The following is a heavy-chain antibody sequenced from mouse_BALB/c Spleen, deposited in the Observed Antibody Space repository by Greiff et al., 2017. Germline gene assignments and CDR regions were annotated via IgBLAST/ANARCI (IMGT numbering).Heavy chain of an antibody. CDR3: ASHYGNYAMDY. CDR2: ISSGGSYT. Sequence: EVKLMESGGDLVKPGGSLKLSCAASGFTFSSYGMSWVRQTPDKGLGWVATISSGGSYTYYPDSVKGRFTISRDNAKNTLYLQMSSLKSEDTAMYYCASHYGNYAMDYWGQGTSVTVSS. J-gene: IGHJ4*01. V-gene: IGHV5-6*01. CDR1: GFTFSSYG. D-gene: IGHD2-1*01.